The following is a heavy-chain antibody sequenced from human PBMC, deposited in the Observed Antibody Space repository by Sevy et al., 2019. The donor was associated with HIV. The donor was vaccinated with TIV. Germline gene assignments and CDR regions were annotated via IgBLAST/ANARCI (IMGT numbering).Heavy chain of an antibody. CDR3: VRVGDSSSWYGLSYYYYYYGMDV. CDR2: ISAYNGNT. Sequence: ASVKVSCKASGYTFTSYGISWVRQAPGQGLEWMGWISAYNGNTNYSQKLQGRVTMTTDTSTSTAYMELRSLRSDDTAVYYCVRVGDSSSWYGLSYYYYYYGMDVWGQGTTVTVSS. CDR1: GYTFTSYG. D-gene: IGHD6-13*01. V-gene: IGHV1-18*01. J-gene: IGHJ6*02.